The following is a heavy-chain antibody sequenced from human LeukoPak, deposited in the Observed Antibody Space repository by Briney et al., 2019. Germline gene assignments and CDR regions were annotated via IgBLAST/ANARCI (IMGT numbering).Heavy chain of an antibody. CDR1: GFTYKKFS. D-gene: IGHD5-12*01. CDR2: ISYDEVKS. V-gene: IGHV3-30-3*01. J-gene: IGHJ4*02. CDR3: ARGRGATIPY. Sequence: GGTLRLSCRASGFTYKKFSLHWVRQAPAKGLEGVTIISYDEVKSFYSASSKGRFTISRDNSKNTLYLQMNTLGPEDTAIYYCARGRGATIPYWGQGTLVTVSS.